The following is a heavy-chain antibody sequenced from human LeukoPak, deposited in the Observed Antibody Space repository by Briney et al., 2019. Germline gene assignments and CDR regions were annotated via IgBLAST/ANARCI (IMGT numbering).Heavy chain of an antibody. CDR2: LGRSGEYK. D-gene: IGHD2-2*01. V-gene: IGHV3-23*01. CDR3: VKDRPCETCMPMDA. J-gene: IGHJ6*02. Sequence: GSLRLSCAASGFRFTDYSMSWVRQAPGKGLEWVAGLGRSGEYKYYADSVKGRFAISRDNSKDTVSLQMNSLRAEDSAIYFCVKDRPCETCMPMDAWGQGTTVTVSS. CDR1: GFRFTDYS.